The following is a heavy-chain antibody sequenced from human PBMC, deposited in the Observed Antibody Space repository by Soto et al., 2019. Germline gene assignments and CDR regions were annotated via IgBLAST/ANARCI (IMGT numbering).Heavy chain of an antibody. D-gene: IGHD3-9*01. CDR1: GASLSGYD. CDR2: ISQSGST. CDR3: ARDPNLNAFDI. Sequence: PSETLSLTCAVYGASLSGYDWSWVRQPPGKGLQWIGEISQSGSTNYDPSLKSRVSISMDTSKNQFSLRLRSVTAADTASYYCARDPNLNAFDI. V-gene: IGHV4-34*01. J-gene: IGHJ3*02.